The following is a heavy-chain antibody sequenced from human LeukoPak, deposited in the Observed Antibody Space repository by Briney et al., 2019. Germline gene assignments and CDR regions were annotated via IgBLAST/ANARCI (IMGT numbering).Heavy chain of an antibody. CDR3: ARDQGYYGNYYMDV. D-gene: IGHD4-17*01. CDR1: GYTFTGYY. J-gene: IGHJ6*03. CDR2: INPNSGGT. V-gene: IGHV1-2*02. Sequence: ASVKVSCKASGYTFTGYYMHWVRQAPGQGLEWMGWINPNSGGTNYAQKFQGRVTMTRDTSISTAYMELSSLRSEDTAVYYCARDQGYYGNYYMDVWGKGTTVTVSS.